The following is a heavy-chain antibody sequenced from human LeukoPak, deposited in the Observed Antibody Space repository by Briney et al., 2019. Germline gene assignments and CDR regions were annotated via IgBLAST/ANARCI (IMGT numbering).Heavy chain of an antibody. CDR1: GFTVSSNY. Sequence: SGGSLRLSCAASGFTVSSNYMTWVRQAPGQGLEWVSVIYFGGTTYYADSVKGRFTISGDNSKNTVYLQMNSLRVEDTAVYYCARGDGVYVYWGQGTLVTVSS. CDR3: ARGDGVYVY. D-gene: IGHD5/OR15-5a*01. J-gene: IGHJ4*02. V-gene: IGHV3-53*01. CDR2: IYFGGTT.